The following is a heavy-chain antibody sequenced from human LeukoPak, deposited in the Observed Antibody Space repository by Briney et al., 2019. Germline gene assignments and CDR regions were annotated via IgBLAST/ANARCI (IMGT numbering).Heavy chain of an antibody. CDR3: TWMATIFTVDY. CDR1: GLTFSDAW. J-gene: IGHJ4*02. V-gene: IGHV3-15*01. CDR2: IRNDRIT. Sequence: PGGSLRLSCVLSGLTFSDAWMSWVRQAPGKGLEWVGRIRNDRITDYAAPVQGRFSISRDNSKNTFYLQMNGLRTEDTGMYFCTWMATIFTVDYWGQGTLVTVSS. D-gene: IGHD5-12*01.